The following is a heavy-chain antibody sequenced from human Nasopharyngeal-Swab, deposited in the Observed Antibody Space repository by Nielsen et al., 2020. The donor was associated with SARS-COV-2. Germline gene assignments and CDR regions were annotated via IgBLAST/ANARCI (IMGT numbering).Heavy chain of an antibody. D-gene: IGHD5-18*01. CDR1: GYTFTSYA. CDR2: MNPNSGNT. J-gene: IGHJ2*01. CDR3: ARAEKYSLGIFDL. Sequence: ASVKVSCKASGYTFTSYAMHWVRQAPGQGLEWMGWMNPNSGNTGYAQKFQGRVTMTRNTSISTAYMELSSLRSEDTAVYYCARAEKYSLGIFDLWGRGTLVTVSS. V-gene: IGHV1-8*02.